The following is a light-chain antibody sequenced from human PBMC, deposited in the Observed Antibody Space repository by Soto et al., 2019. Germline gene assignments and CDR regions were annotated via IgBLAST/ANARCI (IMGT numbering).Light chain of an antibody. J-gene: IGKJ1*01. CDR2: TAS. Sequence: DIPLTQSPSFLSASVGDRVTITCRASQGISSYLAWYQQKPGTAPKLLIYTASTLQSGVPSRFGGSGSGTQFTLTISSLQPEDFATYYCLQLNSYPRTFGQGTKVEIK. V-gene: IGKV1-9*01. CDR1: QGISSY. CDR3: LQLNSYPRT.